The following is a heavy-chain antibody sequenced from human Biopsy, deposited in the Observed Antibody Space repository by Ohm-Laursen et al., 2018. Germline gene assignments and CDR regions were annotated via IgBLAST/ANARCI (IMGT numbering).Heavy chain of an antibody. D-gene: IGHD4-23*01. V-gene: IGHV4-59*11. J-gene: IGHJ4*02. CDR3: ARGSNDFGGLYFPR. CDR1: GGSFTGHY. CDR2: ISHTGYT. Sequence: PGTLSLTCAVSGGSFTGHYWTWIRQPPGKGLEWIGHISHTGYTSYKSSLKSRVTISLDTSRKHFSLRLTSLAAADTAVYCCARGSNDFGGLYFPRWGQGTLLTVSS.